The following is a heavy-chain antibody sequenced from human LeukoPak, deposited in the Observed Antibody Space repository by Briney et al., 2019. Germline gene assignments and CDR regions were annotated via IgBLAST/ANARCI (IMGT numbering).Heavy chain of an antibody. J-gene: IGHJ6*03. D-gene: IGHD3-22*01. CDR1: GFTFSSYS. CDR3: ARDRSYYDSSGYYSYYYYYYMDV. CDR2: ISSSSSTI. V-gene: IGHV3-48*04. Sequence: GGSLRLPCAASGFTFSSYSMNWVRQAPGKGLEWVSYISSSSSTIYYADSVKGRFTISRDNAKNSLYLQMNSLRAEDTAVYYCARDRSYYDSSGYYSYYYYYYMDVWGKGTTVTVSS.